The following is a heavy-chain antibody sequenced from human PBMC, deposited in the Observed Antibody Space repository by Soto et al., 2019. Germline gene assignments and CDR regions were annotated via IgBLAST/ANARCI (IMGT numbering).Heavy chain of an antibody. J-gene: IGHJ5*02. D-gene: IGHD2-2*01. CDR1: GFTFSTSW. CDR2: INRDASTT. CDR3: ARDGTTSGSWFDP. V-gene: IGHV3-74*01. Sequence: PGGSLRLSCAASGFTFSTSWMHWVRQAAGKGLVWVSRINRDASTTNYADSVKGRFTISRDNAKNSPYLQMNSLRAEDTAVYYCARDGTTSGSWFDPWGQGTLVTVSS.